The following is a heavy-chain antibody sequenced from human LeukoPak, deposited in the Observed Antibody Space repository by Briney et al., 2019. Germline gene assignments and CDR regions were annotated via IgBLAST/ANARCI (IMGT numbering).Heavy chain of an antibody. J-gene: IGHJ4*02. CDR1: GFTVSSNY. V-gene: IGHV3-53*01. CDR3: ARDLYCSGDTCHDY. Sequence: QSGGSLRLSCAASGFTVSSNYMSWVRQAPGKGLEWVSVIYSDGSTYYADSVKGRFTISRDNSKNTLYLQMNSLRAEDTAVYYCARDLYCSGDTCHDYWGQGTLVTVSS. D-gene: IGHD2-15*01. CDR2: IYSDGST.